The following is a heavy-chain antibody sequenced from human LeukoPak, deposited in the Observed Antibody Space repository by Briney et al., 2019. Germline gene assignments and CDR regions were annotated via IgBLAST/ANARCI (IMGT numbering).Heavy chain of an antibody. CDR3: AEGYSGSYFSY. J-gene: IGHJ4*02. D-gene: IGHD1-26*01. CDR2: ISGGGGST. CDR1: GLTFSSYA. V-gene: IGHV3-23*01. Sequence: GGSLRLSCAASGLTFSSYAMSWVRQAPEKGLEWVSAISGGGGSTYYADSVKGRFTISRDNPKNTLYLQMNSLRAEDTAVYYCAEGYSGSYFSYWGQGTLVTVSS.